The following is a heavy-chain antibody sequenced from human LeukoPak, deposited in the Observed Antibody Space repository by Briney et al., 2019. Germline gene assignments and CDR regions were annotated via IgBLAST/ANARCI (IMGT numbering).Heavy chain of an antibody. CDR1: GYTFTSYD. Sequence: ASVKVSCKASGYTFTSYDINWVRQATGQGLEWMGWMNPNSGNTGYAQKFQGRVTITRNTSISTAYMELSSLRSEDTAVYYCARGESGGSYYGYYYYYYMDVWGKGTTVTVSS. V-gene: IGHV1-8*03. J-gene: IGHJ6*03. CDR3: ARGESGGSYYGYYYYYYMDV. D-gene: IGHD1-26*01. CDR2: MNPNSGNT.